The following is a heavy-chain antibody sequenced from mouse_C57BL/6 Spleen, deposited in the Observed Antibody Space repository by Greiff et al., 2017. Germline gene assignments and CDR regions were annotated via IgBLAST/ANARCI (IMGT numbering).Heavy chain of an antibody. CDR3: ARDGNYGLDY. J-gene: IGHJ4*01. Sequence: EVKVVESGGGLVKPGGSLKLSCAASGFTFSDYGMHWVRQAPEKGLEWVAYISSGSSTIYYADTVKGRFTISRDNAKNTLFLQMTSLRSEDTAMYYCARDGNYGLDYWGQGTSVTVSS. V-gene: IGHV5-17*01. CDR2: ISSGSSTI. D-gene: IGHD2-1*01. CDR1: GFTFSDYG.